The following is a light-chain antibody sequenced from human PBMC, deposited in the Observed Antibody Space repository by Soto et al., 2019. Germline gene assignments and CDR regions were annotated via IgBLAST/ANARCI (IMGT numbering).Light chain of an antibody. V-gene: IGKV3-15*01. Sequence: EMVMTQSPAILSVSPGESATLSCRASQSVNSNYLAWYQQHPGQPPRLLIYGISTRATGIPARFSGSGSGTEFSLTISSLQSEDFAVYYCQQRGNWPPLTFGGGTKVDIK. CDR2: GIS. CDR3: QQRGNWPPLT. J-gene: IGKJ4*01. CDR1: QSVNSN.